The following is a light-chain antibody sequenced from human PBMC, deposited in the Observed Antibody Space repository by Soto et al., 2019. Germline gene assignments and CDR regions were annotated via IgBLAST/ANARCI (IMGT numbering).Light chain of an antibody. CDR3: QQYDSTPPT. Sequence: DIQMTQSPSTLSASVGDRVTITCRASQSISSWLAWYQQKPGKAPKLLIYKASSLESGVPSRFSGSGSGTDFTLTITRLEAEDFAVYYCQQYDSTPPTFGQGTKVEVK. CDR2: KAS. V-gene: IGKV1-5*03. CDR1: QSISSW. J-gene: IGKJ1*01.